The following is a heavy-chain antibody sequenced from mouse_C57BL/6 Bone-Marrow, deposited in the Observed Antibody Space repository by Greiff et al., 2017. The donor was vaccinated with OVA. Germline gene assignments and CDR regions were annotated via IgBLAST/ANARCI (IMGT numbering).Heavy chain of an antibody. CDR1: GYTFTSYW. CDR3: ARTGSSSPYWYFDV. D-gene: IGHD1-1*01. Sequence: QVQLQQPGAELVKPGASVKMSCKASGYTFTSYWITWVKQRPGQGLEWIGAIYPGSGSTNYNEKFKSKATLTVDTSSSTAYMQLSSLTSEDSAVYYCARTGSSSPYWYFDVWGTGTTVTVSS. J-gene: IGHJ1*03. CDR2: IYPGSGST. V-gene: IGHV1-55*01.